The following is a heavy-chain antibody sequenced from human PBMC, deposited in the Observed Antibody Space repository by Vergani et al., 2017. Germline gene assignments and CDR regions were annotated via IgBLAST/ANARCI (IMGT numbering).Heavy chain of an antibody. D-gene: IGHD6-19*01. Sequence: QVQLQESGPGLVKPSETLSLTCTVSGGSISSYYWSWIRQPPGKGLEWIGEINHSGSTNYNPSLKSRVTISVDTSKNQFSLKLSSVAAADTAVYYCARGRIAVAAWEYWGQGTLVTVSA. J-gene: IGHJ4*02. CDR1: GGSISSYY. V-gene: IGHV4-34*01. CDR3: ARGRIAVAAWEY. CDR2: INHSGST.